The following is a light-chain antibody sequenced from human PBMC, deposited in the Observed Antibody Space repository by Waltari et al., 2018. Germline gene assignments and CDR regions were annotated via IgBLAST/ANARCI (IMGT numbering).Light chain of an antibody. V-gene: IGLV3-1*01. CDR1: RLDDKY. CDR3: QAWDSRAVV. J-gene: IGLJ2*01. CDR2: PDD. Sequence: SYELTQPPSVSVSPGQTASISCSGDRLDDKYASWYQQEPGQSPVLVIYPDDKRPSGIPERFSGSNSGNTATLTISGAQAMDEAVYYCQAWDSRAVVFGAGTKLTVL.